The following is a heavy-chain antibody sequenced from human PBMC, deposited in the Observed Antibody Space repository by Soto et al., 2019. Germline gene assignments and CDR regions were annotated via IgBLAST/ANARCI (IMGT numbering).Heavy chain of an antibody. D-gene: IGHD6-19*01. CDR1: GYTFTGYY. V-gene: IGHV1-2*02. J-gene: IGHJ6*02. CDR2: INPNSGGT. CDR3: AIDSLRYSSGWYEAYYYYYGMDV. Sequence: ASVKVSCKASGYTFTGYYMHWVRQAPGQGLEWMGWINPNSGGTTYAQKFQGRVTMTRDTSISTAYMELSRLRSDDTAVYYCAIDSLRYSSGWYEAYYYYYGMDVWGQGTTVTVSS.